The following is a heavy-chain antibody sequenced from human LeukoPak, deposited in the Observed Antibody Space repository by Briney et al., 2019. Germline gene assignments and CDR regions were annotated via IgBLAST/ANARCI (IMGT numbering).Heavy chain of an antibody. V-gene: IGHV3-43*02. D-gene: IGHD2-15*01. CDR2: ISGDGGST. CDR1: GFTFDDYD. CDR3: AKGLYCSGGSCYYMDV. J-gene: IGHJ6*03. Sequence: QPGGSLRLSCAASGFTFDDYDLHWVRQAPGKGLEWVSLISGDGGSTYYADSVKGRFTISRDNSKNTLHLQMNSLRAEDTAVYYCAKGLYCSGGSCYYMDVWGKGTTVTVSS.